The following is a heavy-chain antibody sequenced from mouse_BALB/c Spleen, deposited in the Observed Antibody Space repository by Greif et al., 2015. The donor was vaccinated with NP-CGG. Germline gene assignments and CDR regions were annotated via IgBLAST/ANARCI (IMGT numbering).Heavy chain of an antibody. V-gene: IGHV10S3*01. CDR2: IRSKSNNYAT. D-gene: IGHD1-1*01. J-gene: IGHJ3*01. CDR3: VRGITTVSFAY. CDR1: GFIFNTNA. Sequence: EVHLVESGGGLVQPKGSLKLSCAASGFIFNTNAMNWVRQAPGKGLEWVARIRSKSNNYATYYADSVKDRFTISRDDSQSMLYLQMNNLKTEDTAMYYCVRGITTVSFAYWGQGTLVTVSA.